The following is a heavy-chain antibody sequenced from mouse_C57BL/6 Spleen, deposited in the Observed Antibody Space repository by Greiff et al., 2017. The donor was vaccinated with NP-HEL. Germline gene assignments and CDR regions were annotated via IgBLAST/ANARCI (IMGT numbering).Heavy chain of an antibody. V-gene: IGHV1-62-2*01. D-gene: IGHD3-2*02. CDR2: FYPGSGSI. CDR3: ARHEDRLRLRGGYYFDY. J-gene: IGHJ2*01. CDR1: GYTFTEYT. Sequence: QVQLQQSGAELVKPGASVKLSCKASGYTFTEYTIHWVKQRSGQGLEWIGWFYPGSGSIKYNEKFKDKATLTADKSSSTVYMELSRLTSEDSAVYFCARHEDRLRLRGGYYFDYWGQGTTLTVSS.